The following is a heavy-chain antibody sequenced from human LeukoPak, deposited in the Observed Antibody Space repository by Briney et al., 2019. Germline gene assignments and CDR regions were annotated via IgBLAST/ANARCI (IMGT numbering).Heavy chain of an antibody. D-gene: IGHD2-2*03. V-gene: IGHV3-33*01. CDR1: GFTFSTYG. J-gene: IGHJ6*03. CDR2: VWYDESLK. Sequence: GGSLRFSCAASGFTFSTYGMHWVRQAPGKGLEWVAVVWYDESLKYYADSVKGRFTISRDNSKNTLFLQLNSLRAEDTAVYYCATYLGYCTSSNCPYFYMDVWGTGTTVIVSS. CDR3: ATYLGYCTSSNCPYFYMDV.